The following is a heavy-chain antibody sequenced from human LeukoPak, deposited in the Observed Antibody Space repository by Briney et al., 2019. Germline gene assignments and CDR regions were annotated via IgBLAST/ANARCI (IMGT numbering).Heavy chain of an antibody. CDR3: AKMEGQRLYDYCMDV. CDR2: MSGSGYYT. J-gene: IGHJ6*03. V-gene: IGHV3-23*01. CDR1: GFAFSNFA. D-gene: IGHD3-3*01. Sequence: PGGSLRLSCAASGFAFSNFAMSWVRQAPGKGLEWVSAMSGSGYYTYYVESVKGRFTISRDNSKNTLYPHMNSLRADDTAVYYCAKMEGQRLYDYCMDVWGRGTTVTVSS.